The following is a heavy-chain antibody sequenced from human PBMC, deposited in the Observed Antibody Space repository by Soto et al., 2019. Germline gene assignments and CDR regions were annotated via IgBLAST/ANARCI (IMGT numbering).Heavy chain of an antibody. V-gene: IGHV4-4*02. CDR1: GGSISSSNW. D-gene: IGHD3-16*01. CDR3: ARSFGDSDSFYVPY. CDR2: IYHSGST. J-gene: IGHJ4*02. Sequence: PSETLSLTCAVSGGSISSSNWWSWVRQPPGKGLEWIGEIYHSGSTNYNPSLKSRVTISVDTSKNQFSLKLSSVTAADTALYFCARSFGDSDSFYVPYWGQGTRVTVSS.